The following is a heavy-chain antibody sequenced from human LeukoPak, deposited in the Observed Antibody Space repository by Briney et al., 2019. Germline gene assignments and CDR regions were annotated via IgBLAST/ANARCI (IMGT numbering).Heavy chain of an antibody. D-gene: IGHD3-10*01. CDR1: GYTFTSYY. J-gene: IGHJ4*02. CDR2: INPSGGST. V-gene: IGHV1-46*01. Sequence: ASVKVSCKASGYTFTSYYTHWVRQAPGQGLEWMGIINPSGGSTSYAQKFQGRVTMTRDTSTSTVYMELSSLRSEDTAVYYCARDLGGTYYGSGSSSWGQGTLVTVSS. CDR3: ARDLGGTYYGSGSSS.